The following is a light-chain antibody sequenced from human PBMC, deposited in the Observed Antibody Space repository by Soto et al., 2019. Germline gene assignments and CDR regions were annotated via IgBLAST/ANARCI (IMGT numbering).Light chain of an antibody. J-gene: IGLJ1*01. Sequence: QSVLTQPGSVSGSPGQSITISCTGTRXDVGGYNYVSWYQQYPGKSPKLLIYEVTHRPSGVSNRFSGSKSGNTASLTISGLQAEDEADYYCSSYTISNSLPFVFGTGTKVSIL. CDR1: RXDVGGYNY. V-gene: IGLV2-14*01. CDR3: SSYTISNSLPFV. CDR2: EVT.